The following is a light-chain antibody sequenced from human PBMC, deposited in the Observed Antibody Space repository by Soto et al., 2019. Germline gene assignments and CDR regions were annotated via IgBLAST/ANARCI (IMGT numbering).Light chain of an antibody. CDR3: QQYGSSGT. J-gene: IGKJ1*01. V-gene: IGKV3-20*01. CDR1: HRVSNNY. Sequence: EIVLTQSPGTLSLSPGERSTLSFRFSHRVSNNYLASDQQNPGQAPGLRIYGAANRATGIPDRFSGSGSGTDFTLTMSRMEPEDFAVYSCQQYGSSGTCGQGNKVEI. CDR2: GAA.